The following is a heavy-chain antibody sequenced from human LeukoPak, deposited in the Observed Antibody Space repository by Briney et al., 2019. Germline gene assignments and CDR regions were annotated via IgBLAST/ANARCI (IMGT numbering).Heavy chain of an antibody. J-gene: IGHJ4*02. CDR1: GYTFTVYY. CDR3: ARGDIVPAAVGFDS. Sequence: VASVTVSFTASGYTFTVYYMHWVRQAPGQGLEWMGWINPNSGGTNYAQKFQGRVTITRDTSINTAYMELSRLTSDDTAVYYCARGDIVPAAVGFDSWGQGTLVTVSS. CDR2: INPNSGGT. D-gene: IGHD2-2*01. V-gene: IGHV1-2*02.